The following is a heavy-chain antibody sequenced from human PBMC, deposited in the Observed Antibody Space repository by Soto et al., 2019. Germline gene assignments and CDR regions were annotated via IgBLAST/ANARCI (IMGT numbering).Heavy chain of an antibody. D-gene: IGHD3-22*01. CDR1: GYSFAGYW. CDR3: ARQIYDSDTGPNFQYYFDS. V-gene: IGHV5-10-1*01. CDR2: IDPSDSQT. J-gene: IGHJ4*02. Sequence: GESLKISCKVSGYSFAGYWITWVRQKPGKGLEWMGRIDPSDSQTYYSPSFRGHVTISATKSITTVFLQWSSLRASDTAMYYCARQIYDSDTGPNFQYYFDSWGQGTPVTVSS.